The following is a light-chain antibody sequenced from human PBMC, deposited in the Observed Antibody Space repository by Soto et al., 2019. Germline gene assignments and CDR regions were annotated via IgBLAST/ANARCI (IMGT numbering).Light chain of an antibody. CDR1: QDIKNY. CDR3: QHYDHLPPLS. J-gene: IGKJ4*01. V-gene: IGKV1-33*01. Sequence: DIPMTQSPSSLSASVGDRVNITCQASQDIKNYLNWYQQKPGKAPNLLIYDASNLKTGVPSRFSGSGSGTHVTFTISSLQPEDIATYYCQHYDHLPPLSFGGGTKVEIK. CDR2: DAS.